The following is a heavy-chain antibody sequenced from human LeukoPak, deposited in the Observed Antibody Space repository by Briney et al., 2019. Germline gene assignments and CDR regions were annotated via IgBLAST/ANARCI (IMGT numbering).Heavy chain of an antibody. CDR2: ISTSSTTI. Sequence: GGSLRLSCAASGFAFSKYSMTWVRQAPGKGLEWVSFISTSSTTIYYTDSVRGRFTISRDNAKGSLYLQMNSLKVEDTAIYYCARDNWVDCWGQGTLVTVSS. V-gene: IGHV3-48*04. CDR1: GFAFSKYS. J-gene: IGHJ5*01. CDR3: ARDNWVDC.